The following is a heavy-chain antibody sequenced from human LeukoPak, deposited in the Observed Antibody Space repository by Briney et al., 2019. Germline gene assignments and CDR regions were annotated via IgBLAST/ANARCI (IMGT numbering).Heavy chain of an antibody. J-gene: IGHJ4*02. CDR2: IYSGGST. CDR3: ASDLEAVAGTHSPN. CDR1: GFIFSRFW. V-gene: IGHV3-53*01. D-gene: IGHD6-19*01. Sequence: GGSLRLSCAASGFIFSRFWMSWVRQAPGKGLEWVSVIYSGGSTYYADSVKGRFTISRDNSKNTLYLQMNSLRAEDTAVYYCASDLEAVAGTHSPNWGQGTLVTVSS.